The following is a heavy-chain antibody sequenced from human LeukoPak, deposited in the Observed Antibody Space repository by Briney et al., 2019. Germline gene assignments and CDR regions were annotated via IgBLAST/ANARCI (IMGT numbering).Heavy chain of an antibody. CDR3: TRGRGYSYGYFSPYDY. D-gene: IGHD5-18*01. Sequence: PSETLSLTCTVSGYSISSGYYWGWIRQPPGKGLEWIGSIYHSGSTYYNPSLKSRVTISVDKSKNQFSLKLSSVTAADTAVYYCTRGRGYSYGYFSPYDYWGQGTLVTVSS. V-gene: IGHV4-38-2*02. J-gene: IGHJ4*02. CDR1: GYSISSGYY. CDR2: IYHSGST.